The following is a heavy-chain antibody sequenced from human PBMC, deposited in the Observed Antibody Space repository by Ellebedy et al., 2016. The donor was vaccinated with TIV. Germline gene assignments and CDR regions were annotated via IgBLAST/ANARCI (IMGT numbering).Heavy chain of an antibody. CDR3: ARDAAGNGGKLDY. Sequence: PGGSLRLSCAASGFTVTTNYMNWVRQAPGKGLEWGAVIFSAADGGETHYADSVKGRFTISRDSSKNTLYLQMNSLRAEEPAVYYCARDAAGNGGKLDYWGQGALVTVSS. D-gene: IGHD4-23*01. J-gene: IGHJ4*02. V-gene: IGHV3-53*01. CDR2: IFSAADGGET. CDR1: GFTVTTNY.